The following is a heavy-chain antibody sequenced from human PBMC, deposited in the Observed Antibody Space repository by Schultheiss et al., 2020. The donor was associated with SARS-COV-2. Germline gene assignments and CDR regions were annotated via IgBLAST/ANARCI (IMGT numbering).Heavy chain of an antibody. CDR1: GDSISSGNYY. CDR2: IYTSGNT. CDR3: ARLRGDYDILTGYPYYYYMDV. J-gene: IGHJ6*03. Sequence: SETLSLTCTVSGDSISSGNYYWIWIRQPAGKGLEWIGRIYTSGNTNYNPSLKSRVTMSVDTSKNQFSLKVSSVTAADTAVYYYARLRGDYDILTGYPYYYYMDVWGKGTTVTVSS. V-gene: IGHV4-61*02. D-gene: IGHD3-9*01.